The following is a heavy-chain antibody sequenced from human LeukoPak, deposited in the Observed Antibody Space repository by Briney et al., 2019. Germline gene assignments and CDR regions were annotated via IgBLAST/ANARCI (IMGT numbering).Heavy chain of an antibody. D-gene: IGHD6-19*01. CDR3: ARGLTAVP. V-gene: IGHV4-34*01. CDR1: GGSFSGYY. J-gene: IGHJ5*02. CDR2: INHSGST. Sequence: SETLSLTCAVYGGSFSGYYWSWIRQPPGKGLEWIGEINHSGSTNYNPSLKSRVTISVDTSKNQFSLKLSSVTAADTAVYYCARGLTAVPWGQGTLVTVSS.